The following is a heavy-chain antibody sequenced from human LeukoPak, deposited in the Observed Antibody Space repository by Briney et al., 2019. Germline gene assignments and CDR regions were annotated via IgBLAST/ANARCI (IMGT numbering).Heavy chain of an antibody. CDR3: ARHSGHSSWYYGLDV. Sequence: SVNVSCKASGGTFSNHAFSWVRQAPGQGLEWMGGIIPIDDSTNYVQKFQDRVMITADEATNIIYMELGSLKSEDTAEYYCARHSGHSSWYYGLDVWGQGTTAIVSS. CDR2: IIPIDDST. J-gene: IGHJ6*02. V-gene: IGHV1-69*13. CDR1: GGTFSNHA. D-gene: IGHD6-13*01.